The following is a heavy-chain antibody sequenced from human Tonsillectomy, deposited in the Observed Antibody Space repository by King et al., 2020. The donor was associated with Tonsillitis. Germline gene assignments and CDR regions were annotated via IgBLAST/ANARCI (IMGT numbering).Heavy chain of an antibody. CDR2: ISYDGSNK. Sequence: VQLVESGGGVVQPGRSLRLSCAASGFTFSNYGMHWVRQAPGKGLEWVAVISYDGSNKYYADSVKGRFTISRDNSKNTLYLRMNSLRAEDTAVYYCAKCPTKFDGGSGYWFGNWYFDLWGRGTLVTVSS. CDR3: AKCPTKFDGGSGYWFGNWYFDL. CDR1: GFTFSNYG. D-gene: IGHD3-22*01. J-gene: IGHJ2*01. V-gene: IGHV3-30*18.